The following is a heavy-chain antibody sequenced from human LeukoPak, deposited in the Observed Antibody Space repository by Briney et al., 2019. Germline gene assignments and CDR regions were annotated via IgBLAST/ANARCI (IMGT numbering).Heavy chain of an antibody. D-gene: IGHD3-10*01. V-gene: IGHV4-59*08. Sequence: ASETLSLTCTVSGVSISSDYWLWIRQPPGKGLEWVGYIYNSGNNHYNSSLKCRVTISIDTSKNQFSLKLASVTAADTAVYYCATRGYWGQGTLVAVSS. CDR2: IYNSGNN. J-gene: IGHJ4*02. CDR3: ATRGY. CDR1: GVSISSDY.